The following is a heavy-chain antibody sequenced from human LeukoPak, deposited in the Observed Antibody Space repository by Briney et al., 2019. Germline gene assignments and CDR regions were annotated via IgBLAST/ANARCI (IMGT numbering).Heavy chain of an antibody. J-gene: IGHJ4*02. CDR3: AKDERNWNYNLASQTYD. D-gene: IGHD1-7*01. CDR1: GFRFSSYA. CDR2: ISGSGVST. Sequence: GGSLRLACAASGFRFSSYAMSWVRQAPGKGLEWVSAISGSGVSTYYADAVKGRFTVSRDNSKNTLYLQMSSLRAEDTAVYYCAKDERNWNYNLASQTYDWGQGTLVTVSS. V-gene: IGHV3-23*01.